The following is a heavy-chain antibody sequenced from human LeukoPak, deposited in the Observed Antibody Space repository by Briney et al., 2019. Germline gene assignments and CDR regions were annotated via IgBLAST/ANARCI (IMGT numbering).Heavy chain of an antibody. V-gene: IGHV4-34*01. D-gene: IGHD3-22*01. J-gene: IGHJ6*02. CDR2: INHSGST. CDR1: GESFSGDY. CDR3: ARYDSSGYYHYYYYGMDV. Sequence: PSETLSLTCAVYGESFSGDYWSSIRQPPGKGQEWNGEINHSGSTNYNPSLKSRVTISVDTSKNQFSLKLSSVTAADTAVYYCARYDSSGYYHYYYYGMDVWGQGTTVTVSS.